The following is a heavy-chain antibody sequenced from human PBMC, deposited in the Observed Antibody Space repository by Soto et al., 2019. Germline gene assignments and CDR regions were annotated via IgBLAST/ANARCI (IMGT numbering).Heavy chain of an antibody. D-gene: IGHD3-3*01. J-gene: IGHJ6*02. CDR1: GFTFSSYS. V-gene: IGHV3-21*01. Sequence: SLRLSCAASGFTFSSYSMNWVRQAPGKGLEWVSSISSSSSYIYYADSVKGRFTISRDNAKNSLYLQMNSLRAEDTAVYYCARGLDYDFWSGYYTIGVYYYYYGMDVWGQGTTVTSP. CDR2: ISSSSSYI. CDR3: ARGLDYDFWSGYYTIGVYYYYYGMDV.